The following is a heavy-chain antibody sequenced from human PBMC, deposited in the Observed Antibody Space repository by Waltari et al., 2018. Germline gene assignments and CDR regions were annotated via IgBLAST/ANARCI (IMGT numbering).Heavy chain of an antibody. CDR2: ISYTGAT. V-gene: IGHV4-39*01. CDR1: GGSITSNRHY. CDR3: ATYIGASVGTAAFDV. J-gene: IGHJ3*01. Sequence: QLQLQESGPGLLKPSETLSLTCTVSGGSITSNRHYWGWIRQPPGQGLEWIGTISYTGATYSSPSLKSRVAISRDTSKNQLSLTFGSMTAADTALYYCATYIGASVGTAAFDVWGQGTMVTVSS. D-gene: IGHD5-12*01.